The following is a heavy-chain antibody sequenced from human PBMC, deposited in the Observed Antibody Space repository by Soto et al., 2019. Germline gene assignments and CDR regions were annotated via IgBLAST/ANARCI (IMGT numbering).Heavy chain of an antibody. J-gene: IGHJ5*02. V-gene: IGHV4-4*02. D-gene: IGHD5-12*01. CDR3: CGVVATSGPNWFDP. Sequence: KPSETLSLTCAVSGGSISISNWCSWVRQPPGKGLEWIGEIYHSGSTNYNPSLKSRVTISVDKSKNQFSLKLSSVTAADTAVYYCCGVVATSGPNWFDPWGQGTLVTVSS. CDR2: IYHSGST. CDR1: GGSISISNW.